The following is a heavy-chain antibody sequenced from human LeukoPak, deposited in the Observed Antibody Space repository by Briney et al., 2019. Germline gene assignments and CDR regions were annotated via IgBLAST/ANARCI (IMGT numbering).Heavy chain of an antibody. Sequence: TLSLTCTVSGGSISSSSYYWGWIRQPPGKALEWLALIYWNDDKRYSPSLKSRLTITKDTSKNQVVLTMTNMDPVDTATYYCAHGEAAAGHFDYWGQGTLVTVSS. CDR3: AHGEAAAGHFDY. V-gene: IGHV2-5*01. CDR1: GGSISSSSYY. J-gene: IGHJ4*02. CDR2: IYWNDDK. D-gene: IGHD6-13*01.